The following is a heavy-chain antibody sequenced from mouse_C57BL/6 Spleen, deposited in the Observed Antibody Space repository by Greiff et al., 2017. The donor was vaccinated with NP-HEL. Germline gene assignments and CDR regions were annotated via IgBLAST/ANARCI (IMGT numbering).Heavy chain of an antibody. V-gene: IGHV14-4*01. Sequence: EVQLQQSGAELVRPGASVKLSCTASGFNITDDYMHWVKQRPEQGLEWIGWIDPENGDTEYASKFQGKATITADTSSNTAYLQLSSLTSEDTAVYYCTLYGSSSRYFDVWGTGTTVTVSS. CDR2: IDPENGDT. D-gene: IGHD1-1*01. CDR1: GFNITDDY. J-gene: IGHJ1*03. CDR3: TLYGSSSRYFDV.